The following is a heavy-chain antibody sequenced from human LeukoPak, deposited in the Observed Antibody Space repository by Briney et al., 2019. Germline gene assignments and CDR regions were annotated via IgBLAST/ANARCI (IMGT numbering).Heavy chain of an antibody. CDR1: GFTASSSY. D-gene: IGHD6-13*01. CDR3: ARAFVTAAGFFDT. V-gene: IGHV3-66*02. CDR2: IYAGGTT. Sequence: PGGSLRLSCAASGFTASSSYMSWVRQAPGKGLEWVSVIYAGGTTHYADSVKGRFTISRDNSVNTLYLQMNSLRIEDTAVYHCARAFVTAAGFFDTWGRGTLVTVSS. J-gene: IGHJ4*02.